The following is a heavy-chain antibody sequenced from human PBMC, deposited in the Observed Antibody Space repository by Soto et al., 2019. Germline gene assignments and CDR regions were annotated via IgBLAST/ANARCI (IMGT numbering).Heavy chain of an antibody. CDR1: GYTFTGDY. D-gene: IGHD3-10*01. V-gene: IGHV1-2*02. Sequence: QVQLVQSGAEVKKPGASVKVSCKASGYTFTGDYMHWVRQAPGQGPEWMGWINPNSGGTNYAQKFQGRVTMTRDTSISTAYMELSRLRSDDTAVYYCAITMVRGAPWGSWFDPWGQGTLVTVSS. CDR2: INPNSGGT. CDR3: AITMVRGAPWGSWFDP. J-gene: IGHJ5*02.